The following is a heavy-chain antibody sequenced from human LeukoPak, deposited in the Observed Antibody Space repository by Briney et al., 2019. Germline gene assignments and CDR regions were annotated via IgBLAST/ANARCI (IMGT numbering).Heavy chain of an antibody. D-gene: IGHD3-22*01. CDR1: GGSISGYY. J-gene: IGHJ3*02. Sequence: SETLSLTCTVSGGSISGYYWSWIRHSPGQGLVWIGYMYYSGSSNYNPSLKSRVTMSVDVSKNQFSLKLSSVTAADTALYYCARHFTYYYDSSGYPRDAFDIWGQGTMVIVS. CDR2: MYYSGSS. V-gene: IGHV4-59*08. CDR3: ARHFTYYYDSSGYPRDAFDI.